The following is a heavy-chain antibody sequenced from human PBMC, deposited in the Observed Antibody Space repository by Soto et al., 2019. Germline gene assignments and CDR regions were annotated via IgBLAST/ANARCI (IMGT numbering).Heavy chain of an antibody. CDR3: AQIGFIRGGTLFDY. CDR2: IFSNDEK. CDR1: GFSLSNARMG. J-gene: IGHJ4*02. D-gene: IGHD2-15*01. Sequence: QVTLKESGPVLVKPTETLTLTCTVSGFSLSNARMGVSWIRQPPGKALEWLAHIFSNDEKSYSTSLKSRLTISKDTSKSQVVLTMTNMDPVDTATYYCAQIGFIRGGTLFDYWGQGTLVTVSS. V-gene: IGHV2-26*01.